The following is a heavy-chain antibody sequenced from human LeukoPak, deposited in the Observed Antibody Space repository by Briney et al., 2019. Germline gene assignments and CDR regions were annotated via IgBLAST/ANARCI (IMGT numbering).Heavy chain of an antibody. V-gene: IGHV3-21*01. CDR3: ARDMGEPVYGMDV. J-gene: IGHJ6*02. Sequence: GGSLRLSCAASGFTFSDYRMNWVRQAPGKGLEWVSSISGSSSYIYYTDSVKGRFTIYRDNAKNSLVLQMNSLRAEDTGVYYCARDMGEPVYGMDVWGQGTTVTVSS. CDR1: GFTFSDYR. D-gene: IGHD1-26*01. CDR2: ISGSSSYI.